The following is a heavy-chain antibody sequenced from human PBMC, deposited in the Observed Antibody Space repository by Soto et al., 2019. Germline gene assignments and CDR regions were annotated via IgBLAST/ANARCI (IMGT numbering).Heavy chain of an antibody. CDR2: ISAGGGNT. CDR3: AKHAEYQLVSWFDP. Sequence: GGSLRLSCAVSGVSCITYAMSWVRQAPEKGLEWVSGISAGGGNTYYADSVRGRFTISRDNSKDTLYLQITSLRAEDTAFYYCAKHAEYQLVSWFDPWGQGTLVTVSS. CDR1: GVSCITYA. D-gene: IGHD2-2*01. V-gene: IGHV3-23*01. J-gene: IGHJ5*02.